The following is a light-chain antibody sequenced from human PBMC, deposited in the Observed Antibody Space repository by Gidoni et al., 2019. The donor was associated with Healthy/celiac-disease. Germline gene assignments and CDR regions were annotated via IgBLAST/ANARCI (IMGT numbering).Light chain of an antibody. CDR1: SSDVGSYNL. J-gene: IGLJ2*01. V-gene: IGLV2-23*02. CDR3: CSYAGSSGRV. CDR2: EVS. Sequence: QSALTQPASVSGSPGPSITISCTGTSSDVGSYNLVSWYQQHPGKAPKLMIYEVSKRPSGVSNRFSGSKSGNTASLTISGLQAEDEADYYCCSYAGSSGRVFGGGTKLTVL.